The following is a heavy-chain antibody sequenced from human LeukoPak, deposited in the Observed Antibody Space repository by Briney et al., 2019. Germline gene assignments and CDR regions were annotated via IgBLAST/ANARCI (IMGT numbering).Heavy chain of an antibody. CDR1: GFTFDDYA. CDR3: ARSPYCTNGVCYPDY. D-gene: IGHD2-8*01. V-gene: IGHV3-9*01. Sequence: GGSLRLSCAASGFTFDDYAMHWVRQAPGKGLEWVSGISWNSGSIGYADSVKGRFTISRDNAENSLYLQMNSLRAEDTAVYYCARSPYCTNGVCYPDYWGQGTLVTVSS. CDR2: ISWNSGSI. J-gene: IGHJ4*02.